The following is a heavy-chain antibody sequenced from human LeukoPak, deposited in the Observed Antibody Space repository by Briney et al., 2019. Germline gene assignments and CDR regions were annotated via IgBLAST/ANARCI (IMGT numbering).Heavy chain of an antibody. J-gene: IGHJ3*02. D-gene: IGHD2-15*01. V-gene: IGHV1-69*13. CDR3: AGEGVVVAATYAFDI. Sequence: SVKVSCKASGGTFSSYAISWVRQAPGQGLEWMGGIIPIFGTANYAQKFQGRVTITADESTSTACMELSSLRSEDTAVYYCAGEGVVVAATYAFDIWGQGTMVTVSS. CDR2: IIPIFGTA. CDR1: GGTFSSYA.